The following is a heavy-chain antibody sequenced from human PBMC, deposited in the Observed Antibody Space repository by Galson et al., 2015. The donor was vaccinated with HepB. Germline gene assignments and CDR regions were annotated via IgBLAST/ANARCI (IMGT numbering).Heavy chain of an antibody. CDR3: ARTIFGVVKRFWYYYGMDV. J-gene: IGHJ6*02. CDR2: INACNGNT. D-gene: IGHD3-3*01. CDR1: GYTFTSYA. Sequence: SVKVSCKASGYTFTSYAMHWVRQAPGQGLEWMGWINACNGNTNYSQKFQGRVTITRDTSASTAYMELSSLRSDDTAVYYCARTIFGVVKRFWYYYGMDVWGQGTTVTVSS. V-gene: IGHV1-3*01.